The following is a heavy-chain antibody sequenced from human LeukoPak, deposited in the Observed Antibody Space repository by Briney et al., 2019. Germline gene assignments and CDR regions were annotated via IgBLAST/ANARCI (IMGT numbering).Heavy chain of an antibody. J-gene: IGHJ4*02. Sequence: PGGSLRLSCAASGFTFTSYTMNWVRQAPGKGLEWVSHIGTGTSTVGYADSIKGRFTISRDNAKNSVDLQMSSLRVDDSAVYYCVGDKDWGFDSWGQGTLVTVSS. CDR1: GFTFTSYT. D-gene: IGHD7-27*01. CDR2: IGTGTSTV. CDR3: VGDKDWGFDS. V-gene: IGHV3-48*01.